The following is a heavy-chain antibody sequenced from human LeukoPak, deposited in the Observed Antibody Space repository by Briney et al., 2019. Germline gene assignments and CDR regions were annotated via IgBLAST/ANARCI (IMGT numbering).Heavy chain of an antibody. V-gene: IGHV3-66*01. D-gene: IGHD6-13*01. Sequence: PGGSLRLSCAASGFTVSSNYMSWVRQAPGKGLEWVSVIYSGGSTYYADSVKGRFTISRDNSKNTLCLQMNSLRAEDTAVYYCARVVLTAAADYFDYWGQGTLVTVSS. CDR1: GFTVSSNY. CDR2: IYSGGST. J-gene: IGHJ4*02. CDR3: ARVVLTAAADYFDY.